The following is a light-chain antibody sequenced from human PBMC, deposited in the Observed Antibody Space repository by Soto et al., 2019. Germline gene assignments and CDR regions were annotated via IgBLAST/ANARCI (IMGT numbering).Light chain of an antibody. V-gene: IGKV3-20*01. CDR1: QSISSSY. J-gene: IGKJ4*01. CDR3: QHYGSSPLT. Sequence: EIVLTQSPGTLSLSPGERATLSCRASQSISSSYLAWYQQKPGQAPRLLIYGPSSRATGIPDRCSGSGSGTDFTLTISRLEPEDFAVYYCQHYGSSPLTFGGGTKVEIK. CDR2: GPS.